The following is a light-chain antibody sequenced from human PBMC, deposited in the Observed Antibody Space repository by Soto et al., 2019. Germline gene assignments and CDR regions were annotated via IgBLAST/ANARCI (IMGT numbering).Light chain of an antibody. CDR1: QSISRT. V-gene: IGKV3D-15*01. CDR2: DAS. Sequence: EIVSTQSPDTLSVSPGERAPLSCRASQSISRTLAWYQQTSGQPPRLLIYDASTRATGFPARFSGSGSGTEYTLTISSLQSEDVAVYDCQQYNNWPLTFGGGTKVDIK. CDR3: QQYNNWPLT. J-gene: IGKJ4*01.